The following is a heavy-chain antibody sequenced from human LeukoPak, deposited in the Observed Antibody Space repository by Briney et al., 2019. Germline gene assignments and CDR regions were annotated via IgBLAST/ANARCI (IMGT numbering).Heavy chain of an antibody. Sequence: EASVKVSCKASGYTFTSYYIHWVRQAPGQGLEWMGVINPSGGSTTYAQKFQGRVAMTRDTSTSTVYMELTSLRYEDTAVHYCARDRTDYYHSSGHYFDYWGQGTLVTVSS. CDR3: ARDRTDYYHSSGHYFDY. D-gene: IGHD3-22*01. J-gene: IGHJ4*02. V-gene: IGHV1-46*01. CDR1: GYTFTSYY. CDR2: INPSGGST.